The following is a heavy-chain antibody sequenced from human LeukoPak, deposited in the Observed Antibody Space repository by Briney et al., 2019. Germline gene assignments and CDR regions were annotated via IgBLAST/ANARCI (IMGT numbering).Heavy chain of an antibody. D-gene: IGHD6-6*01. Sequence: SETLSLTCTVSGGSISSYYWSWIRQPAGKGLEWIGRIYTSGSTNYNPSLKSQVTISVDKSKNQFSLKLSSVTAADTAVYYCARDKKEQLVLEYYYYMDVWGKGTTVTVSS. CDR3: ARDKKEQLVLEYYYYMDV. CDR1: GGSISSYY. V-gene: IGHV4-4*07. CDR2: IYTSGST. J-gene: IGHJ6*03.